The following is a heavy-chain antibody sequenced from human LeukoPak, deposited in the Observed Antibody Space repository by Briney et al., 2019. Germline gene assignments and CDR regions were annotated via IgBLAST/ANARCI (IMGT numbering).Heavy chain of an antibody. Sequence: PGGSLRLSCVASGFTFSAYGMNWVRRAPGRGLEWVSYITDTGATIYYVDSAKGRFTISRDNARNSLYLQMNSLRAEDTAVYYCAFDYYYYYGMDVWGQGTTVTVSS. CDR2: ITDTGATI. CDR3: AFDYYYYYGMDV. V-gene: IGHV3-48*04. J-gene: IGHJ6*02. CDR1: GFTFSAYG.